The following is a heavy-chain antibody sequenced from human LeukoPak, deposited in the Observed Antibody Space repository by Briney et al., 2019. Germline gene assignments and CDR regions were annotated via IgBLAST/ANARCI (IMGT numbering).Heavy chain of an antibody. CDR1: GFTFSSYS. CDR3: ARDSHSSSWYSEFDY. V-gene: IGHV3-21*01. Sequence: GGSLRLSCAASGFTFSSYSMNWVRQAPGKGLEWVSSINILSNYIYYADSVKGRFTLSRDNAKNSLYLQVNSLRAEDTAVYYCARDSHSSSWYSEFDYWGQGTLVTVSS. CDR2: INILSNYI. D-gene: IGHD6-13*01. J-gene: IGHJ4*02.